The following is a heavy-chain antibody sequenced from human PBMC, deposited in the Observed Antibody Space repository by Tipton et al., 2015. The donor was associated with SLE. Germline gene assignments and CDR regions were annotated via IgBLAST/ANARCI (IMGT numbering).Heavy chain of an antibody. J-gene: IGHJ3*02. Sequence: TLSLTCTVSGDSISNGDYCWAWIRQPPGKGLEWLGSIYSSGGTYYNPSLKSRVTISVDTSKNQFSLELSSVTAADTAVYYCAGTNYDVLTGYHRVDTFDIWGQGTMVTVSS. D-gene: IGHD3-9*01. CDR1: GDSISNGDYC. V-gene: IGHV4-39*07. CDR2: IYSSGGT. CDR3: AGTNYDVLTGYHRVDTFDI.